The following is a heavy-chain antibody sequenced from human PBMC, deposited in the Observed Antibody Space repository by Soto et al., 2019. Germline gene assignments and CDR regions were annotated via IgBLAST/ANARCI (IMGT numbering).Heavy chain of an antibody. Sequence: GGSLRLSCAASGFTFSSYAMSWVRQAPGKGLEWVSAISVSGGRTNYADSVRGRFIISRDNSKNTPYLQMNSLRAEDTAVYYCAKDPPTIAYWYFDLWGRGTLVTVSS. V-gene: IGHV3-23*01. CDR1: GFTFSSYA. CDR2: ISVSGGRT. CDR3: AKDPPTIAYWYFDL. J-gene: IGHJ2*01. D-gene: IGHD3-9*01.